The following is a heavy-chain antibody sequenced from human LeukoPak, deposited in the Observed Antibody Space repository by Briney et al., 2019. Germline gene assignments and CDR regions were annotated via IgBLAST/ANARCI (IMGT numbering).Heavy chain of an antibody. Sequence: SETLSLTCTVSGGSISSSSYYWGWIRQPPGKGLEWIGSIYYSGSTYYNPSLKSRVTISLDTSKNQFSLKLSSVTAADTAVYFCARTGIAEAATEDWGQGTLVTVSS. CDR3: ARTGIAEAATED. D-gene: IGHD6-13*01. CDR1: GGSISSSSYY. V-gene: IGHV4-39*07. J-gene: IGHJ4*02. CDR2: IYYSGST.